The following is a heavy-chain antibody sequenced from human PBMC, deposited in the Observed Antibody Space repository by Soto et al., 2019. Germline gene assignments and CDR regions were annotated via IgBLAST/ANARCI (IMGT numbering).Heavy chain of an antibody. CDR1: CGSISSGGYY. J-gene: IGHJ4*02. Sequence: SETLSLTCTVSCGSISSGGYYWSWIRQHPGKGLEWIGYIYYSGSTYYNPSLKSRVTISVDTSKNQFSLKLSSVTAADTAVYYCARVLSSSKTYFDYWGQGTLVTVSS. D-gene: IGHD3-16*01. CDR2: IYYSGST. V-gene: IGHV4-31*03. CDR3: ARVLSSSKTYFDY.